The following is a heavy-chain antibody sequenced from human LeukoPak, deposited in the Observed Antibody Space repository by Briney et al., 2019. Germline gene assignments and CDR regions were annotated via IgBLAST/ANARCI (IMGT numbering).Heavy chain of an antibody. J-gene: IGHJ4*02. Sequence: SVKVSCKASGGTFISYAISWVRQAPGQGLEWMGGITPIFGTANYAQKFQGRVTISTDESTSTAYMELSSLRSEDTAVYYCARDVTGTTSRFDYWGQGTLVTVSS. CDR3: ARDVTGTTSRFDY. CDR1: GGTFISYA. CDR2: ITPIFGTA. D-gene: IGHD1-7*01. V-gene: IGHV1-69*05.